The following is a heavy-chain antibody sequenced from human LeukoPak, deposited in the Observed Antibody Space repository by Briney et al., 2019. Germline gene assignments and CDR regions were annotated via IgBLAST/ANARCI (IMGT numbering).Heavy chain of an antibody. CDR3: ATRPLRGVYFDY. V-gene: IGHV4-4*02. CDR2: IYHSGST. J-gene: IGHJ4*02. Sequence: SETLSLTCAVSGGSISSSNWWSWVRQPPGKGLEWIGGIYHSGSTNYNPSLKSRVTISVDESKNQFSLKLSSVTAADTAVYYCATRPLRGVYFDYWGQGTLVPVSS. CDR1: GGSISSSNW. D-gene: IGHD4-17*01.